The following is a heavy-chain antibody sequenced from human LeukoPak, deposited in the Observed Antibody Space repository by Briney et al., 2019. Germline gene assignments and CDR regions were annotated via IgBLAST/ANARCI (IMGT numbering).Heavy chain of an antibody. CDR3: AREQGSSSWYGIDY. CDR2: IKQDGSEK. CDR1: GVTFSSYW. J-gene: IGHJ4*02. V-gene: IGHV3-7*01. D-gene: IGHD6-13*01. Sequence: GGSLRLSCAAAGVTFSSYWMSLVRQAPGKGLEWVANIKQDGSEKYYVDSVKGRFTISRDNAKNSLYLQMNSLRAEDTAVYYCAREQGSSSWYGIDYWGQGTLVTVSS.